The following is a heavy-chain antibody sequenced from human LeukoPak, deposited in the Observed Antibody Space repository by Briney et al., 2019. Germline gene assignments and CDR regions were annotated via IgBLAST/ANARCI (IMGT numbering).Heavy chain of an antibody. Sequence: GSLRLSCAASGFTFSSYSMNWVRQAPGKGLEWVANIKPDGSEKNYVDSVKGRFTISRDNAKNSLYLQMNSLRAEDTALYYCAKSGPIDYWGQGTLVTVSS. CDR2: IKPDGSEK. J-gene: IGHJ4*02. D-gene: IGHD5-12*01. CDR1: GFTFSSYS. CDR3: AKSGPIDY. V-gene: IGHV3-7*01.